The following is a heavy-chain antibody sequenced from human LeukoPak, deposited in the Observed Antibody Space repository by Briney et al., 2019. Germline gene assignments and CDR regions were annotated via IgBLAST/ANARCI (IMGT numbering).Heavy chain of an antibody. Sequence: GGSLRLSCAASGFTFSSYSMNWVRQAPGKGLEWVSSISSSSSYIYYADSVKGRFTISRDNAKNSLYLQMNSLRAEDTAVYYCARDSRMATWYNWFDPWGQGTLVTVSS. CDR3: ARDSRMATWYNWFDP. V-gene: IGHV3-21*01. CDR1: GFTFSSYS. CDR2: ISSSSSYI. D-gene: IGHD5-24*01. J-gene: IGHJ5*02.